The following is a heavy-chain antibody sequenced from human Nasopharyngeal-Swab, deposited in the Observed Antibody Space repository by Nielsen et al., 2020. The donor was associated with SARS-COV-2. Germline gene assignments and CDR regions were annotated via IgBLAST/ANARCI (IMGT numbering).Heavy chain of an antibody. J-gene: IGHJ4*02. CDR1: GYTFTSYG. D-gene: IGHD6-19*01. CDR2: ISAYNGNT. V-gene: IGHV1-18*01. CDR3: ARESPIAVAGAIFDY. Sequence: ASVKVSCKASGYTFTSYGISWVRQAPGQGLEWMGWISAYNGNTNYAQKLQGRVTMTTDTSTSTAYMELRSLRSDDTAVYYCARESPIAVAGAIFDYWGQGTLVTVSS.